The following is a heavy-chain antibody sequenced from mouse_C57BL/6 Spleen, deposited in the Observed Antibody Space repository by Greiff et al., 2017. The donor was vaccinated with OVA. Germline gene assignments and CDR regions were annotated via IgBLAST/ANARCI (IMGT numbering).Heavy chain of an antibody. Sequence: VQLQQSGAELVRPGASVTLSCKASGYTFTDYEMHWVKQTPVHGLEWIGAIDPETGGTAYNQKFKGKAILTADKSSSTAYMELRSLTSEDSAVYYCTRGRSNYVWFAYWGQGTLVTVSA. V-gene: IGHV1-15*01. CDR2: IDPETGGT. J-gene: IGHJ3*01. CDR1: GYTFTDYE. CDR3: TRGRSNYVWFAY. D-gene: IGHD2-5*01.